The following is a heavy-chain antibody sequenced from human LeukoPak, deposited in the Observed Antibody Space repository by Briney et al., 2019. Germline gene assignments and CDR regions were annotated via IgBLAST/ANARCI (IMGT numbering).Heavy chain of an antibody. CDR3: ARGLIVVVPAAMPACWFDP. CDR1: GGSFSGYY. D-gene: IGHD2-2*01. J-gene: IGHJ5*02. Sequence: SETLSLTCAVYGGSFSGYYWSWIRQPPGKGLEWIGEINHSGSTNYNPSLKSRVTISVDKSKNQFSLKLSSVTAADTAVYYCARGLIVVVPAAMPACWFDPWGQGTLVTVSS. CDR2: INHSGST. V-gene: IGHV4-34*01.